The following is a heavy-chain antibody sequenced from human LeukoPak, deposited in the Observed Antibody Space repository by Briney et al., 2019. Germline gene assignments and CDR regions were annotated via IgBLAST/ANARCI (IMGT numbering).Heavy chain of an antibody. CDR2: IIPIFGTA. CDR1: GGTFISYA. J-gene: IGHJ4*02. D-gene: IGHD3-10*01. CDR3: ATGFGSGSYYNFDY. V-gene: IGHV1-69*01. Sequence: SVKVSCKASGGTFISYAISWVRQAPGQGVEWMGGIIPIFGTANYAQKFQGRVTITADESTSTAYMELSSLRSEDTAVYYCATGFGSGSYYNFDYWGQGTLVTVSS.